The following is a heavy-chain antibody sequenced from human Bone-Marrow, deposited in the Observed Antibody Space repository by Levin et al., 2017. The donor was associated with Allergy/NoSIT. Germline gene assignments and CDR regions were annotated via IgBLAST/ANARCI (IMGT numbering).Heavy chain of an antibody. CDR3: AKDISSSGVRYYGMDV. V-gene: IGHV3-9*01. D-gene: IGHD6-6*01. CDR1: RFTFDDYA. Sequence: PSGGSLRLSCAASRFTFDDYAMHWVRQPPGKGLEWVSTISWNGGSIGYADSVKGRFTISRDNAKKSLYLQMNSLRSEDTALYYCAKDISSSGVRYYGMDVWGQGTTVTVSS. J-gene: IGHJ6*02. CDR2: ISWNGGSI.